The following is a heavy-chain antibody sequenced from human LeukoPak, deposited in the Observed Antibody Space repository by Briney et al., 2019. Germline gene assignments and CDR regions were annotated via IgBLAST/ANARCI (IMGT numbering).Heavy chain of an antibody. CDR2: IHYSGNT. Sequence: SETLSLTCTVSGASVSSYYWSWIRQPPGKGLEWIGHIHYSGNTDYNPSLKSRATTSIDASKNQISLKVTSVTAADTAVYYCAKGGCSSSSCYDFDYWGQGTLVTVSS. D-gene: IGHD2-2*01. V-gene: IGHV4-59*02. CDR3: AKGGCSSSSCYDFDY. CDR1: GASVSSYY. J-gene: IGHJ4*02.